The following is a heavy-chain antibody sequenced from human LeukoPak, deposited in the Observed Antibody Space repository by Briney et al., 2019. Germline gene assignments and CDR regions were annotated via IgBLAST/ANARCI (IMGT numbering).Heavy chain of an antibody. CDR3: ARVVYSSSS. V-gene: IGHV4-4*07. D-gene: IGHD6-6*01. Sequence: PSETLSLTCTVSSDSISTHYWSWIRQPAGKGLEWIGRIHSSGNTDYNPSLKSRVTISVDTSKNQFSLKLSSVTAADTAVYYCARVVYSSSSWGQGTLVTVSS. J-gene: IGHJ5*02. CDR1: SDSISTHY. CDR2: IHSSGNT.